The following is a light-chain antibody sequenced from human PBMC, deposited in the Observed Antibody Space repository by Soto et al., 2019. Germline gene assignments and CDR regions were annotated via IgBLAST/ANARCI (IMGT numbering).Light chain of an antibody. CDR2: SNN. CDR1: SSNIGSNT. V-gene: IGLV1-44*01. J-gene: IGLJ1*01. Sequence: QSVLTQPPSASGTHGQRVTISCSGSSSNIGSNTVNWYQQLPGTAPKLLIYSNNQRPSGVHDRFSGSKSDTSASLAISGIQSEDEADYYCAAWDDSLNGYVFGTGTKLTVL. CDR3: AAWDDSLNGYV.